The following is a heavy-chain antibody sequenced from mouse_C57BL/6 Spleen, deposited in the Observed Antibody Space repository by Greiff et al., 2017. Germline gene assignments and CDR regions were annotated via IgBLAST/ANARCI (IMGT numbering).Heavy chain of an antibody. J-gene: IGHJ1*03. CDR2: IYPSDSET. CDR3: ARSGRVVAHWYFDV. V-gene: IGHV1-61*01. CDR1: GYTFTSYW. Sequence: QVQLKQPGAELVRPGSSVKLSCKASGYTFTSYWMDWVKQRPGQGLEWIGNIYPSDSETHYNQKFKDKATLTVDKSSSTAYMQLSSLTSEDSAVYYCARSGRVVAHWYFDVWGTGTTVTVSS. D-gene: IGHD1-1*01.